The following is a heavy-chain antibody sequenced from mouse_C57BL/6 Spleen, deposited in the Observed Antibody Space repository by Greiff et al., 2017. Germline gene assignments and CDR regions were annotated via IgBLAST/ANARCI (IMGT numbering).Heavy chain of an antibody. V-gene: IGHV10-3*01. CDR2: IRSKSSNYAT. CDR1: GFTFNTYA. J-gene: IGHJ3*01. D-gene: IGHD4-1*01. Sequence: EVMLVESGGGLVQPKGSLKLSCAASGFTFNTYAMHWVRQAPGTGLEWVARIRSKSSNYATYYADSVKDRFTISRDDSQSMLYLQMNNLKTEDTAMYYCVREGDNWDLFAYWGQGTLVTVSA. CDR3: VREGDNWDLFAY.